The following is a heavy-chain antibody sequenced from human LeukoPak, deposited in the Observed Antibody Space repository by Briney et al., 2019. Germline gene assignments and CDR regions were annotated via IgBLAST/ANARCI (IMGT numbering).Heavy chain of an antibody. D-gene: IGHD1-26*01. V-gene: IGHV3-7*01. CDR2: MNKDRSEK. J-gene: IGHJ4*02. CDR1: GFIFSNYW. CDR3: ARDPVEWEQLLDY. Sequence: GGSLRLSCAASGFIFSNYWMGWVRQAPGKRPEWVANMNKDRSEKYYADSVKGRFTISRDNARNSVYLQMNSLRVEDTAVYYCARDPVEWEQLLDYWGQGTLVTVSS.